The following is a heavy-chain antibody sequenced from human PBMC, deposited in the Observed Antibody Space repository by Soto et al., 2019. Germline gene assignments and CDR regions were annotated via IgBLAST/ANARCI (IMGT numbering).Heavy chain of an antibody. Sequence: QVQLVQSGAEVKKPGSSVKVSCKASGGTFSSYAISWVRQAPGQGLEWMGGIIPIFGTANYAQKFQGRVTITADESTSTAYMELSSLRSEDTAVYYWARSESIAAADTEGAWFDPWGQGTLVTVSS. D-gene: IGHD6-13*01. CDR3: ARSESIAAADTEGAWFDP. V-gene: IGHV1-69*01. CDR1: GGTFSSYA. CDR2: IIPIFGTA. J-gene: IGHJ5*02.